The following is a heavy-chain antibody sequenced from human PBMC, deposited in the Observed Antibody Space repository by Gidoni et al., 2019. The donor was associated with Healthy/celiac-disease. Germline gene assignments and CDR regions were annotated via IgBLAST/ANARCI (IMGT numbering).Heavy chain of an antibody. V-gene: IGHV3-30*01. Sequence: QVQLVESGGGVVQPGRSLRLSCAPSGFTFSRYAMHWVRQAPGKGLEWVAVISYDGSNKYYADSVKGRFTISRDNSKNTLYLQMNSLRAEDTAVYYCAREEMVDHAFDIWGQGTMVTVSS. J-gene: IGHJ3*02. D-gene: IGHD3-10*01. CDR3: AREEMVDHAFDI. CDR2: ISYDGSNK. CDR1: GFTFSRYA.